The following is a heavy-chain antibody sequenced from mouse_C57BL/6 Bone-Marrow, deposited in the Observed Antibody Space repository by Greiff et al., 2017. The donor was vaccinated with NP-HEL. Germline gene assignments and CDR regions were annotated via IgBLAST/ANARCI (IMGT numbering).Heavy chain of an antibody. J-gene: IGHJ4*01. D-gene: IGHD2-2*01. CDR2: ISYSGST. CDR1: GYSITSDY. CDR3: ARSPLWLRRNYYAMDY. V-gene: IGHV3-8*01. Sequence: DVKLQESGPGLAKPSQTLSLTCSVTGYSITSDYWNWIRKFPGNKLEYMGYISYSGSTYYNPSLKSRISLTRDTSKNQYYLQLNSVTTEDTATYYCARSPLWLRRNYYAMDYWCQGTSVTVSS.